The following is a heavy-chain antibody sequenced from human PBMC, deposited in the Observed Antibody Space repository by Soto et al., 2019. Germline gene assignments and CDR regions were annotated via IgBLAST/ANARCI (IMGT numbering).Heavy chain of an antibody. CDR3: ARTYYYDRIGHSYIAIFDY. CDR1: GYTFTSYG. J-gene: IGHJ4*01. Sequence: QVQLVQSGPEVKKPGASVKVSCKASGYTFTSYGIAWVRQAPGQGLEWMGWVSAYSDNANYTQTVQDRVTLTTDTYTTTASMELRSLRSDDTAVYYCARTYYYDRIGHSYIAIFDYWGHGTLVDVSS. D-gene: IGHD3-22*01. CDR2: VSAYSDNA. V-gene: IGHV1-18*01.